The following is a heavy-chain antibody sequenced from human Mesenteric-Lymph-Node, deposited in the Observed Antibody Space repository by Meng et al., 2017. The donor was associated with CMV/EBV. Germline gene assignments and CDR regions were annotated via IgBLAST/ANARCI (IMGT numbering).Heavy chain of an antibody. V-gene: IGHV4-34*01. Sequence: SETLSLTCAVYGGSFNAYYWSWIRQPPGKGLEWIGEINHSGSTNYNPSLKSRVTISADTSKSQFSLKLSSVSAADTAVYYCARGYHQLVRFNYWGQGTQVTVSS. CDR1: GGSFNAYY. CDR2: INHSGST. CDR3: ARGYHQLVRFNY. D-gene: IGHD1-1*01. J-gene: IGHJ4*02.